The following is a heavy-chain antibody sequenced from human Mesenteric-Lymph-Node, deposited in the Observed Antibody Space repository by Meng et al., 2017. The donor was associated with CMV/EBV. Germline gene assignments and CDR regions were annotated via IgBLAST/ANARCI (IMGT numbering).Heavy chain of an antibody. CDR3: ARGSSYDILTGYFDY. J-gene: IGHJ4*02. V-gene: IGHV4-34*01. CDR2: INHSGST. Sequence: QVQLHRWVAGLLKRSETLSVTCAVYGGSFSGYYWNWIRQSPEKGLEWIGEINHSGSTTYNPSFTSRIIISVDTSTNQISLNMSSVTAADTAVYYCARGSSYDILTGYFDYWGQGALVTVSS. CDR1: GGSFSGYY. D-gene: IGHD3-9*01.